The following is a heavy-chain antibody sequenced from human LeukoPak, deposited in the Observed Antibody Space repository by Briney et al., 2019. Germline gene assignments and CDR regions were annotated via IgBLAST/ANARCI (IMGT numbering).Heavy chain of an antibody. J-gene: IGHJ4*02. Sequence: SVKVSCTASGGTFSSYAISWVRQAPGQGLEWMGGIIPIFGTANYAQKFQGRVTITADESTSTAYMELSSLRSEDTAVYYCARGIVGATVYFDYWGQGTLVTVSS. CDR1: GGTFSSYA. V-gene: IGHV1-69*01. CDR2: IIPIFGTA. D-gene: IGHD1-26*01. CDR3: ARGIVGATVYFDY.